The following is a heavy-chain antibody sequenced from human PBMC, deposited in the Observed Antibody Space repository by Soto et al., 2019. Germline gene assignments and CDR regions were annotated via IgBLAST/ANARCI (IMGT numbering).Heavy chain of an antibody. CDR1: ENTVPNYA. CDR3: ARDDSGFSGSHYIDYFNY. J-gene: IGHJ4*02. Sequence: GASVNVSCKASENTVPNYAIHWVRQAPGQRLEWMGWINGGNGNTYYSEHFQGRVTFTRDTSAGTVYVQLSSLTSEDTAVYYCARDDSGFSGSHYIDYFNYWGQGALVTVSS. V-gene: IGHV1-3*01. D-gene: IGHD1-26*01. CDR2: INGGNGNT.